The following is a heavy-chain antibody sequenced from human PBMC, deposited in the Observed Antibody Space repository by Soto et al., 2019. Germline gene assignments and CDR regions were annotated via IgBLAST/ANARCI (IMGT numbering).Heavy chain of an antibody. J-gene: IGHJ4*02. CDR1: GSSVSSWNR. V-gene: IGHV4-28*05. CDR3: ATIAEIPGPVDY. Sequence: QVQLQESGPGLVKPSDTLSLTCGVTGSSVSSWNRWGWIRQPPARGLEWIGHICYSGNISHGSSLQSRVTMEVDTSKNQFSLKLRSVTAEDTAVYYCATIAEIPGPVDYWGQGTLVTVSS. CDR2: ICYSGNI. D-gene: IGHD2-2*02.